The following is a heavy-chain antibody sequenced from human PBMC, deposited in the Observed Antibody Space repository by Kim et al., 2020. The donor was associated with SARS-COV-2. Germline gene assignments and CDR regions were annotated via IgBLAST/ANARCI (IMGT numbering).Heavy chain of an antibody. CDR1: GFTFSDYY. V-gene: IGHV3-11*06. CDR2: ISSSSSYT. CDR3: ARGVRADWQLVSPGGGDYYYGMDV. J-gene: IGHJ6*02. Sequence: GGSLRLSCAASGFTFSDYYMSWIRQAPGKGLEWVSYISSSSSYTNYADSVKGRFTISRDNAKNSLYLQMNSLRAEDTAVYYCARGVRADWQLVSPGGGDYYYGMDVWGQGTTVTVSS. D-gene: IGHD6-6*01.